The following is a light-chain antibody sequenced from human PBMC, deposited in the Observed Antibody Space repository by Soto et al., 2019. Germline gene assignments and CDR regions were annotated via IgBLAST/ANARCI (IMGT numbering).Light chain of an antibody. CDR2: DAS. Sequence: EIVLTQSPGTLSLSPGERATLSCRASQSLSKNYLAGYQQKPGQAPRLLIFDASTRATGIPDRFSGSGSGTDFTLTISRLEPEDFAVYHCQQYGNSPSITFGQGTRLEIK. CDR1: QSLSKNY. J-gene: IGKJ5*01. V-gene: IGKV3-20*01. CDR3: QQYGNSPSIT.